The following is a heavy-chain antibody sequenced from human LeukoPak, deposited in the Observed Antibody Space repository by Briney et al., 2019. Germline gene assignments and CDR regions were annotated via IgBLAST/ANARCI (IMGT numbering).Heavy chain of an antibody. J-gene: IGHJ3*02. D-gene: IGHD2-21*01. CDR3: ARDYCGGDCYGPGAFDI. CDR2: IRYDGNIK. V-gene: IGHV3-30*02. CDR1: GFTFSSYG. Sequence: GGSLRLSCAASGFTFSSYGMHWVRQAPGKGLEWVAFIRYDGNIKYYADSVKGRFTISRDNSKNTLYLQMNSLRAEDTAVYYCARDYCGGDCYGPGAFDIWGQGTMVTVSS.